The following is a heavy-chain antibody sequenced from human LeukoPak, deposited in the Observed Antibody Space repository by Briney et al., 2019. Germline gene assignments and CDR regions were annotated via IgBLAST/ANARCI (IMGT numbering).Heavy chain of an antibody. CDR3: AREGLLWFGELLSYYYYGMDV. D-gene: IGHD3-10*01. CDR2: INPNSGGT. Sequence: ASVTVSCKASGYTFTGYYMHWVRQAPGQGLEWMGWINPNSGGTNYAQKFQGRVTMTRDTSISTAYMELSRLRSGDTAVYYCAREGLLWFGELLSYYYYGMDVWGQGTTVTVSS. J-gene: IGHJ6*02. V-gene: IGHV1-2*02. CDR1: GYTFTGYY.